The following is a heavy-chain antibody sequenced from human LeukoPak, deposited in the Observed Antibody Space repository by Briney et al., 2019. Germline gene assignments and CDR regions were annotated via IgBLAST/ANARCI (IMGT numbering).Heavy chain of an antibody. D-gene: IGHD6-19*01. Sequence: GGSLRLSCAASGFTVSSNYMSWVRQAPGKGLEWVSVLYSGGFTNYADSVKGRFTISRDNSKNTLYLQMKSLRDEDTAVYYCARGGQWLVTHFDYWGRGTLVTVSS. J-gene: IGHJ4*02. CDR3: ARGGQWLVTHFDY. CDR1: GFTVSSNY. CDR2: LYSGGFT. V-gene: IGHV3-66*01.